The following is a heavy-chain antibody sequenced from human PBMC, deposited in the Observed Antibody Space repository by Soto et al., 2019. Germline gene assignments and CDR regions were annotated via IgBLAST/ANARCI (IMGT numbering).Heavy chain of an antibody. CDR2: RYWNDDA. CDR1: GFSINNGGVR. V-gene: IGHV2-5*01. D-gene: IGHD1-1*01. J-gene: IGHJ4*02. Sequence: QITLKESGQTLVKPTQTLTLVCTLSGFSINNGGVRVGWIRQPPGKAPECLALRYWNDDAWYSPSLRYRLSVTKDSSKNQVVLTMHHVAPVVAGTFYWANRRALRNNLFVDQWGQGALVTVSS. CDR3: ANRRALRNNLFVDQ.